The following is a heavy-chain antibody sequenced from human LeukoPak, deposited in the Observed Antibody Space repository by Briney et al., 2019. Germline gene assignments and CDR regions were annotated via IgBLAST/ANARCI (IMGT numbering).Heavy chain of an antibody. CDR1: GFTFSSYS. Sequence: GGSLRLSCAASGFTFSSYSMNWVRQAPGKGLEWVSSISSSSSYIYYADSVKGRFTISRDNAKNSLYLQMNSLRAEDTAVYYCARGRRYYYDSSGQQRLDYWGQGTLVTVSS. CDR2: ISSSSSYI. V-gene: IGHV3-21*01. D-gene: IGHD3-22*01. J-gene: IGHJ4*02. CDR3: ARGRRYYYDSSGQQRLDY.